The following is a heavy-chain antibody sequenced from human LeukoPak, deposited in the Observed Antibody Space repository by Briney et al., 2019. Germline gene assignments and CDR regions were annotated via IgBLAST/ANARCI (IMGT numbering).Heavy chain of an antibody. V-gene: IGHV3-23*01. Sequence: GGSLRLSCAASGLTFSSHWMHWVRQAPGKGLEWVSVISASGATTDYADSVKGRFTISRDNSKNTLYLQMNSLRAGDTAVYYCTKGSYYDNSGRAYFDYWGQGTLVTVSS. J-gene: IGHJ4*02. CDR3: TKGSYYDNSGRAYFDY. D-gene: IGHD3-22*01. CDR1: GLTFSSHW. CDR2: ISASGATT.